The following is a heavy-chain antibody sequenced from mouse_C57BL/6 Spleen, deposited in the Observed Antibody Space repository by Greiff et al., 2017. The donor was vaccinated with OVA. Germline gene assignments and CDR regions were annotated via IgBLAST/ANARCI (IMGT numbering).Heavy chain of an antibody. CDR2: ISDGGSYT. CDR1: GFTFSSYA. J-gene: IGHJ2*01. D-gene: IGHD1-1*01. CDR3: ARDGSSPYYFDY. Sequence: EVKVEESGGGLVKPGGSLKLSCAASGFTFSSYAMSWVRQTPEKRLEWVATISDGGSYTYYPDNVKGRFTISRDNAKNNLYLQMSHLKSEDTAMYYCARDGSSPYYFDYWGQGTTLTVSS. V-gene: IGHV5-4*01.